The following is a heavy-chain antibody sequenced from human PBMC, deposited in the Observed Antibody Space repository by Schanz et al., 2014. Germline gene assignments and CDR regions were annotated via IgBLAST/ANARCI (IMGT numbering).Heavy chain of an antibody. Sequence: QVQLVQSGAEVKKPGASVKVSCKASGYTFSDYYLHWVRQAPGQGLEWMGRINPNSGDTDSAQKFQGRVTMTRETSIGAAYMELSRLTSGDTAVYYCARESDYYASSGLPDYWGQGTLVTVSS. V-gene: IGHV1-2*06. J-gene: IGHJ4*02. CDR1: GYTFSDYY. D-gene: IGHD3-22*01. CDR2: INPNSGDT. CDR3: ARESDYYASSGLPDY.